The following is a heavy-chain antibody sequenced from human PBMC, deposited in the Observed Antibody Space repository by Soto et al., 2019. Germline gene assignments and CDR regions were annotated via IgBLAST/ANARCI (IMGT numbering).Heavy chain of an antibody. J-gene: IGHJ4*02. CDR1: VFTFDDNA. V-gene: IGHV3-9*01. CDR2: INCKSYI. Sequence: SLRLSCAVSVFTFDDNAMHWVRQAPEKGLEWVPGINCKSYIGYADSVKGRFTISRDNAENSLYLQMNSLRAEDTALYYCAISQDRGGRTTLIYWGQGTQVTVSS. D-gene: IGHD3-16*01. CDR3: AISQDRGGRTTLIY.